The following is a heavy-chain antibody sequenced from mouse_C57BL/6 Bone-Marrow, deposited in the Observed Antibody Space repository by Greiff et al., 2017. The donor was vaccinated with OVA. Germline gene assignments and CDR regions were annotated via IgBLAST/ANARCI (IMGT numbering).Heavy chain of an antibody. J-gene: IGHJ3*01. D-gene: IGHD2-1*01. Sequence: EVKVVESGGGLVQSGRSLRLSCATSGFTFSDFYMEWVRQAPGKGLEWIAASRNKANDYTTEYSASVKGRFIVSRDTSQSILYLQMNALRAEDTGIYYCARDFYYGNHEAYWGQGTLVTVSA. V-gene: IGHV7-1*01. CDR3: ARDFYYGNHEAY. CDR1: GFTFSDFY. CDR2: SRNKANDYTT.